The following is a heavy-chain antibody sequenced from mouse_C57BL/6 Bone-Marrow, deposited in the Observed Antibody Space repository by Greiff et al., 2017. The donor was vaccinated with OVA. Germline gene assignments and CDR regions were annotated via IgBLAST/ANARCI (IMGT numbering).Heavy chain of an antibody. V-gene: IGHV1-69*01. CDR1: GYTFTSYW. J-gene: IGHJ1*03. Sequence: QVQLQQPGAELVMPGASVKLSCKASGYTFTSYWMHWVKQRPGQGLEWIGEIDPSDSYTNYNQKFKGKSTLTVDKSSSTAYMQLSSLTSEDSAVYDCARSHYYGSSYYFDVWGTGTTVTVSS. D-gene: IGHD1-1*01. CDR3: ARSHYYGSSYYFDV. CDR2: IDPSDSYT.